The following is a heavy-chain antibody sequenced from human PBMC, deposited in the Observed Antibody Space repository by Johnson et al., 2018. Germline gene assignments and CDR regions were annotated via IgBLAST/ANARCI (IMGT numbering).Heavy chain of an antibody. CDR2: VWDDGINK. V-gene: IGHV3-33*01. CDR1: GFTFSNYG. D-gene: IGHD5-24*01. J-gene: IGHJ1*01. Sequence: QVQLVQSGGGVVQPGNSLRLSCAASGFTFSNYGMHWVRQAPGKGLEWVAAVWDDGINKFYADSMRGRFTISRDNSKNTRYLQMDSLRAEDTAWYYCARDWEEMATITRYFQHWGQGTLVTVSS. CDR3: ARDWEEMATITRYFQH.